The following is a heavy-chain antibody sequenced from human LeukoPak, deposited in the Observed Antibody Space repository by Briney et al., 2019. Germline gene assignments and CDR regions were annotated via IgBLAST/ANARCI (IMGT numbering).Heavy chain of an antibody. CDR2: ISGSGSDT. Sequence: GGSLRLSCAASGFTFSRFAMSWVRQAPGKGLEWVSAISGSGSDTYYADSVKGRFTASRDNSKNTLYLQMNSLRAEDTALYYCAKDRYGDYSFEYWGQGTLVTVSS. J-gene: IGHJ4*02. V-gene: IGHV3-23*01. CDR3: AKDRYGDYSFEY. CDR1: GFTFSRFA. D-gene: IGHD4-17*01.